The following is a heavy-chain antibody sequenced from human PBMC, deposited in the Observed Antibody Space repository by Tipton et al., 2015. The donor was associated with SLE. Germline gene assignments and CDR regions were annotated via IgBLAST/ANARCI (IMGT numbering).Heavy chain of an antibody. CDR1: GYTFTSYD. Sequence: QLVQSGAEVKKPGASVKVSCKASGYTFTSYDINWVRQATGQGLEWMGWINTNTGNPTYAQGFTGRFVFSLDTSVSTAYLQISSLKAEDTAVYYCARGKTWIQLWLLEYWGQGTLVTVSS. V-gene: IGHV7-4-1*02. D-gene: IGHD5-18*01. J-gene: IGHJ4*02. CDR2: INTNTGNP. CDR3: ARGKTWIQLWLLEY.